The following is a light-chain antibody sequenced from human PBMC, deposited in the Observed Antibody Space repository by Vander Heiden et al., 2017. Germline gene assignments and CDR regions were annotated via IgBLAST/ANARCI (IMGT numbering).Light chain of an antibody. J-gene: IGKJ4*01. CDR3: QQYNNWPPLT. CDR2: GAS. CDR1: QSVSSD. Sequence: EIVMTQSPATLSVSPGERATLSCRASQSVSSDLAWYQQKPGQAPGLRIYGASARATGIAARFSGSGSGTEFTLTISSLQSEDFAVDYCQQYNNWPPLTFGGGTKVEIK. V-gene: IGKV3-15*01.